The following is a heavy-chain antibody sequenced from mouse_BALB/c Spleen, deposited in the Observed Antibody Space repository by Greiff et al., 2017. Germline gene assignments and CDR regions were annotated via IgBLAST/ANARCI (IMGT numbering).Heavy chain of an antibody. V-gene: IGHV3-2*02. Sequence: EVQRVESGPGLVKPSQSLSLTCTVTGYSITSDYAWNWIRQFPGNKLEWMGYISYSGSTSYNPSLKSRISITRDTSKNQFFLQLNSVTTEDTATYYCARGGLPTWFAYWGQGTLVTVSA. CDR2: ISYSGST. CDR3: ARGGLPTWFAY. J-gene: IGHJ3*01. CDR1: GYSITSDYA. D-gene: IGHD2-4*01.